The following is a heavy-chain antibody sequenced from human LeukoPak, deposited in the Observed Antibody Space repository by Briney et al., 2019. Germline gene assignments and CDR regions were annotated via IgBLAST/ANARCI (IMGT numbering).Heavy chain of an antibody. CDR1: GGSIISSTYY. Sequence: PSETLSLTCRVSGGSIISSTYYWGWIRQPPGKGLEWIGNVYYSGTTYSHPSLKSRVTITIDTSKNQVSLNLSSVTAAGTAVYYCARKFPQLGYCSSSSCPGAFDIWGQGTMVTVSS. J-gene: IGHJ3*02. CDR2: VYYSGTT. V-gene: IGHV4-39*07. CDR3: ARKFPQLGYCSSSSCPGAFDI. D-gene: IGHD2-2*01.